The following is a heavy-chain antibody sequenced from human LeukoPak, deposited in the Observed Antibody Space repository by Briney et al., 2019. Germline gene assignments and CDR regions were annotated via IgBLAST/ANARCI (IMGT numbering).Heavy chain of an antibody. D-gene: IGHD3-10*01. CDR2: IWYDGSNK. V-gene: IGHV3-33*06. J-gene: IGHJ4*02. CDR1: GFTFSSYG. Sequence: GGSLRLSCAASGFTFSSYGMHWVRQAPGKGLEWVAVIWYDGSNKYYADSVKGRFTISRDNSKNTLYLQMNGLRAEDTALYYCAKDTGYGSGSLIRHFDYWGQGTLVTVSS. CDR3: AKDTGYGSGSLIRHFDY.